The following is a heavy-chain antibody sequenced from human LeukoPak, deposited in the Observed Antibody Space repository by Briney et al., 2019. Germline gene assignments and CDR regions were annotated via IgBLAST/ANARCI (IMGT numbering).Heavy chain of an antibody. CDR2: ISGSGGST. J-gene: IGHJ4*02. CDR3: AKRRCSSTSCWYGSAVEDY. Sequence: LAGGSLRLSCAASGFTFSSYAMSWVRQAPGKGLEWVSAISGSGGSTYYADSVKGRFTISRDNSKNTLYLQMNSLRAEDTAVYYCAKRRCSSTSCWYGSAVEDYWGQGTLVTVSS. D-gene: IGHD2-2*01. V-gene: IGHV3-23*01. CDR1: GFTFSSYA.